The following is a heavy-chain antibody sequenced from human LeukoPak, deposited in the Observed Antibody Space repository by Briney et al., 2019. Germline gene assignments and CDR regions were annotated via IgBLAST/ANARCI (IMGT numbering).Heavy chain of an antibody. CDR3: ARGGVRGVFGAFDI. Sequence: SETLSLICTVSGASISSYYWSWIRQPAGKGLEWIGRIYSSVSTNYNPALKSRVTMSVDTSKNQVSLKLSSVTAADTAVYYCARGGVRGVFGAFDIWGQGTMVTVSS. J-gene: IGHJ3*02. CDR2: IYSSVST. D-gene: IGHD3-10*01. CDR1: GASISSYY. V-gene: IGHV4-4*07.